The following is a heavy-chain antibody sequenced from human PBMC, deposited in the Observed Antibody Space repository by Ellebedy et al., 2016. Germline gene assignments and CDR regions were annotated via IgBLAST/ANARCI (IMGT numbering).Heavy chain of an antibody. D-gene: IGHD2-2*01. CDR3: AKDPSSSTSLSDAFDI. CDR1: GFTFSSYA. Sequence: GESLKISXAASGFTFSSYAMSWVRQAPGKGLEWVSAISGSGGSTYYADSVKGRFTISRDNSKNTLYLQMNSLRAEDTAVYYCAKDPSSSTSLSDAFDIWGQGTMVTVSS. V-gene: IGHV3-23*01. J-gene: IGHJ3*02. CDR2: ISGSGGST.